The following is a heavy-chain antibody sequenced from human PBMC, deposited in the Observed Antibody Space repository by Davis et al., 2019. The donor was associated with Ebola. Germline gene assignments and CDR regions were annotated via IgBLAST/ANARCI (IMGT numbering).Heavy chain of an antibody. CDR2: IYPGDSDT. V-gene: IGHV5-51*01. J-gene: IGHJ2*01. D-gene: IGHD3-22*01. Sequence: ESLTLSCKGSGYSFTSYWIGWVRQMPGKGLEWMGIIYPGDSDTRYSPSFQGQVTISADKSISTAYLQWSSLKASDTAMYYCARHPGYYDSSGYYKKNWYFDLWGRGTLVTVSS. CDR1: GYSFTSYW. CDR3: ARHPGYYDSSGYYKKNWYFDL.